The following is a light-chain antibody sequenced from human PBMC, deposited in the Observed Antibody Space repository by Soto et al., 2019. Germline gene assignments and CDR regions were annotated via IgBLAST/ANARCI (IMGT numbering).Light chain of an antibody. CDR2: GAS. CDR3: QQYNNWPLT. Sequence: EIVMTQSPATLSVSPGERATLSCRASRSVSSNLAWYQQKPGQAPRLLIYGASTRATGIPARFSGSGSGTEFTLTISSLQSVDFAVYYCQQYNNWPLTFGGGTKVEIK. V-gene: IGKV3D-15*01. J-gene: IGKJ4*01. CDR1: RSVSSN.